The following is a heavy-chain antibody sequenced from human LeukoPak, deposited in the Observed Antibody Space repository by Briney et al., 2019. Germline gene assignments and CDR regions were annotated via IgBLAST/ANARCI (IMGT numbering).Heavy chain of an antibody. J-gene: IGHJ5*02. V-gene: IGHV1-2*02. D-gene: IGHD4-17*01. CDR2: INPNSGGT. Sequence: ASVKVSCKASGYTFTGYYMHWVRQAPGQGLEWIGWINPNSGGTNYAQKFQGRATMTRDTSISTAYMELSRLRSDDTAVYYCARADGDYDGWFDPWGQGTLVTVSS. CDR1: GYTFTGYY. CDR3: ARADGDYDGWFDP.